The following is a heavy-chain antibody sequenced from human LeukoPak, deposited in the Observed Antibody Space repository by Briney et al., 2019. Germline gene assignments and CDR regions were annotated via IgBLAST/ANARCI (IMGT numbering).Heavy chain of an antibody. D-gene: IGHD1-1*01. V-gene: IGHV4-31*03. CDR1: GGSISSGAYY. Sequence: PSETLSLTCTVSGGSISSGAYYWSWIRQHPGKGLEWIGYIYYSGSTYYNPSLKSRVTISVDTSKNQFSLKLSSVTAADTAVYYCARIGQLELRYGVDVWGQGTTVTVSS. J-gene: IGHJ6*02. CDR2: IYYSGST. CDR3: ARIGQLELRYGVDV.